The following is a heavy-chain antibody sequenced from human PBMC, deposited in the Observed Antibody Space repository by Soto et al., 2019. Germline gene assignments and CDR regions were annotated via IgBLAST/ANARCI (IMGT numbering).Heavy chain of an antibody. Sequence: PGGPLILSCTASGFTFSSYWMHWVRQAPGKGLVWVSRINSDGSSTSYADSVKGRFTISRDNAKNTLYLQMNSLRAEDTAVYYCARDPTYFYDSSGYYVYWGQGTLVTV. CDR2: INSDGSST. CDR3: ARDPTYFYDSSGYYVY. J-gene: IGHJ4*02. D-gene: IGHD3-22*01. CDR1: GFTFSSYW. V-gene: IGHV3-74*01.